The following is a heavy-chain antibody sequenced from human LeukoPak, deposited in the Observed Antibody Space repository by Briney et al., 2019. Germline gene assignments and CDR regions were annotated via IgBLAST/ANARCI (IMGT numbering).Heavy chain of an antibody. V-gene: IGHV4-59*01. D-gene: IGHD3-10*01. J-gene: IGHJ4*02. CDR3: ARDGGYGSGSAL. Sequence: SETLSLTCTVSGGSISNYYWTWIRQPPGKGLEWIGSIYYDGSTNYNPSLKSRVTISLDAPKNQFSLKLSSVTAADTAVYYCARDGGYGSGSALWGQGTLITVSS. CDR2: IYYDGST. CDR1: GGSISNYY.